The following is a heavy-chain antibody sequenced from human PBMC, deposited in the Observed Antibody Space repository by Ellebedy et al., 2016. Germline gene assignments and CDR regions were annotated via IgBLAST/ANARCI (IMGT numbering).Heavy chain of an antibody. Sequence: ASVKVSXKASGYTFTSYYMHWVRQAPGQGLEWMGIINPSGGSTSYAQKFQGRVTMTRDTSTSTVYMELSSLRSEDTAVYYCARDIVVVPVAIGYYYYGMDVWGQGTTVTVSS. CDR1: GYTFTSYY. CDR2: INPSGGST. V-gene: IGHV1-46*01. J-gene: IGHJ6*02. CDR3: ARDIVVVPVAIGYYYYGMDV. D-gene: IGHD2-2*02.